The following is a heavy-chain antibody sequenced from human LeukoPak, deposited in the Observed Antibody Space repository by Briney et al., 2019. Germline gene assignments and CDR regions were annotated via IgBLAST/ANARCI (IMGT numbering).Heavy chain of an antibody. CDR3: ARGGLELDY. Sequence: GGSLRLSCAASGFTFSTYSMNWVRQAPGKGLEWVSSISSSNSYIYYADSMKGRLTISRDNAKNTLYLQMNSLRAEDTAVYYCARGGLELDYWGQGTLVTVSS. V-gene: IGHV3-21*01. CDR2: ISSSNSYI. J-gene: IGHJ4*02. D-gene: IGHD1-7*01. CDR1: GFTFSTYS.